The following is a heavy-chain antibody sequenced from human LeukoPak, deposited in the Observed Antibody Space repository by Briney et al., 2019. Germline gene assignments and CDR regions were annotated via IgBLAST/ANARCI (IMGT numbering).Heavy chain of an antibody. D-gene: IGHD3-3*01. CDR3: ARLPIFGVAINYFDY. J-gene: IGHJ4*02. V-gene: IGHV3-30*04. CDR2: ISYDGSNK. Sequence: GGSLRLSCAASGFTFSSYAMHWVRQAPGKGLEWVAVISYDGSNKYYADSVKGRFTISRDNSKNTLYLQMNSLRAEDTAVYYCARLPIFGVAINYFDYWGQGTLVTVSS. CDR1: GFTFSSYA.